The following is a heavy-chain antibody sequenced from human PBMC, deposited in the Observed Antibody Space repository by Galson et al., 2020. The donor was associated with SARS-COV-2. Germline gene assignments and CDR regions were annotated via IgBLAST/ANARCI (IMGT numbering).Heavy chain of an antibody. CDR2: LSSSNGDT. Sequence: GGSLRLSCAPSGFSSINYAMSWVPKVPAKGLEWVSSLSSSNGDTYYPASVKGWCTISRDNSRDMGFLQMDSLRADDTALYYCAKEREDCSPTRCHPALDFWGQGSLVTVSS. CDR1: GFSSINYA. V-gene: IGHV3-23*01. J-gene: IGHJ4*02. CDR3: AKEREDCSPTRCHPALDF. D-gene: IGHD2-15*01.